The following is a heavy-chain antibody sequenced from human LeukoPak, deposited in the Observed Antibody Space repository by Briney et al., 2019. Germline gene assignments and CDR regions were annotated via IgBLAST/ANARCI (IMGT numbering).Heavy chain of an antibody. CDR1: GYTFTSYG. J-gene: IGHJ5*02. CDR3: ARAQEVLWFGELFWFDP. D-gene: IGHD3-10*01. Sequence: ASVKVSCKASGYTFTSYGISWVRQAPGQGLEWMGWISAYNGNTNYAQKLQGRVTMTTDTSTSTAYMELRSLRSDDTAVYYCARAQEVLWFGELFWFDPWGQGTLVTVSS. V-gene: IGHV1-18*01. CDR2: ISAYNGNT.